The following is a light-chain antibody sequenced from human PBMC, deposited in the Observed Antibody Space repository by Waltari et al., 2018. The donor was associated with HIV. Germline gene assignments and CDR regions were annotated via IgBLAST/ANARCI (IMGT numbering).Light chain of an antibody. CDR1: QGISRW. CDR2: AAS. V-gene: IGKV1D-12*01. CDR3: QQANSFPRT. Sequence: DIQMTQSPSSVSASAGDRVTITCRASQGISRWLAWYQQKPGKAPKLLINAASSLQSDVPSRFSGRGSGTEFTLTISNLQPEDFATYYCQQANSFPRTFGQGTKVEIK. J-gene: IGKJ1*01.